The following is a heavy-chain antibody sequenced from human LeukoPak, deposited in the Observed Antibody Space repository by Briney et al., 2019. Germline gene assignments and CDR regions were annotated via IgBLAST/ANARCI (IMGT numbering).Heavy chain of an antibody. CDR2: IYPRDGST. Sequence: ASVKVSCKASGYSFTSNYIHWVRQAPGQGLEWMGMIYPRDGSTSYAQKFQGRVTITADESTSTAYMELSSLRSEDTAVYYCARDLGLLYAFDIWGQGTMVTVSS. CDR1: GYSFTSNY. D-gene: IGHD5-18*01. V-gene: IGHV1-46*01. J-gene: IGHJ3*02. CDR3: ARDLGLLYAFDI.